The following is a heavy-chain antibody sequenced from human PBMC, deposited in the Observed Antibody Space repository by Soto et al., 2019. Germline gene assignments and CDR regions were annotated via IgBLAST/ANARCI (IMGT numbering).Heavy chain of an antibody. V-gene: IGHV3-30-3*01. Sequence: GGSLRLSCDASGFTFCTYALHGVRQAPGKGLEWVAFISYTGANQYYADSVKGRFTVSRDNSKNTLYLQMNSLRAEDTAVYCCARDRAHCSSTSCYIVYYYGMDVWGQGTTVTVSS. CDR3: ARDRAHCSSTSCYIVYYYGMDV. D-gene: IGHD2-2*02. J-gene: IGHJ6*02. CDR1: GFTFCTYA. CDR2: ISYTGANQ.